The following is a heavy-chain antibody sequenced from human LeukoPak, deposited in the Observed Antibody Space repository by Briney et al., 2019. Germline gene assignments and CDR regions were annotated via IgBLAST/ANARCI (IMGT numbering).Heavy chain of an antibody. CDR2: IKLDGSEK. CDR1: GFTFSSYC. Sequence: GGSLRLSCAASGFTFSSYCMSWVRQAPGKGLEWVANIKLDGSEKYYVDSVKGRFTISRDNAKNSLYLQMNSLRAEDTAVYYCARESHHDILTGYPSYFDLWGPGTLVTVSS. J-gene: IGHJ2*01. V-gene: IGHV3-7*01. D-gene: IGHD3-9*01. CDR3: ARESHHDILTGYPSYFDL.